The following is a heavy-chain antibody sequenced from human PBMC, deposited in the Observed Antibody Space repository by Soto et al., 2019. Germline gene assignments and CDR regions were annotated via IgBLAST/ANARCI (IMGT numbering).Heavy chain of an antibody. CDR2: IDPGDSST. D-gene: IGHD1-26*01. Sequence: GESLKLSCQGSGYSFTTYWSSWVRQMTGKGLEWMGKIDPGDSSTNYSPSFRGHITISVDRSINTAHLQFSSLKAADTAVYYCARLEKWYYNYYGLDVWGQGTMVTVSS. CDR1: GYSFTTYW. V-gene: IGHV5-10-1*01. J-gene: IGHJ6*02. CDR3: ARLEKWYYNYYGLDV.